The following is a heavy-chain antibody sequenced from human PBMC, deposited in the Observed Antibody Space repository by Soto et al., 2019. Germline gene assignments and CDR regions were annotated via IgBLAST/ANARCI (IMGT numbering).Heavy chain of an antibody. CDR1: GGTFSRYA. CDR3: ARDGARFTIFGVVTLYGMDV. CDR2: IVPMFGTA. Sequence: PSVKVSCKASGGTFSRYALSWVRQAPGQGPEWMGGIVPMFGTANYAQKFQGRVTITADESTSTAYMQLSSLRSEDTAVYYCARDGARFTIFGVVTLYGMDVWGQGTTVTVSS. J-gene: IGHJ6*02. D-gene: IGHD3-3*01. V-gene: IGHV1-69*13.